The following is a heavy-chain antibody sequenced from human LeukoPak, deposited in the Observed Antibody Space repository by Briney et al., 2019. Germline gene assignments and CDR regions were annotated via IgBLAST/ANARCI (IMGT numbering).Heavy chain of an antibody. CDR1: EFSVSSNY. J-gene: IGHJ1*01. V-gene: IGHV3-53*01. CDR3: ARRAAGRPGADYFQH. D-gene: IGHD3-10*01. Sequence: PGGSLRHSCAASEFSVSSNYMTWVRQAPGKGLEWVAVIYSGGSIYYADPVKGRFTISRDSSKNTVYLQMNSLRAEDTAVYYCARRAAGRPGADYFQHWGQGILVTVSS. CDR2: IYSGGSI.